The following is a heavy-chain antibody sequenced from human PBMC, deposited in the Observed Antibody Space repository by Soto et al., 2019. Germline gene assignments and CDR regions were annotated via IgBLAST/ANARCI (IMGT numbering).Heavy chain of an antibody. CDR2: IIGSGGST. Sequence: PGGSLSLSCAASGFTFSSYAMVWVRQAPGKGLEWVSAIIGSGGSTYYADSVKGRFTISRDNSKNTLYLQMNSLRAEDTAVYYCASLYDYIWGSYGADAFDIWXQGTMVTVSS. CDR3: ASLYDYIWGSYGADAFDI. J-gene: IGHJ3*02. CDR1: GFTFSSYA. D-gene: IGHD3-16*01. V-gene: IGHV3-23*01.